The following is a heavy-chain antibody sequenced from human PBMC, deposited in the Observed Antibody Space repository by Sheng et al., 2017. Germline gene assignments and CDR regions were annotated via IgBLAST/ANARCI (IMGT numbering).Heavy chain of an antibody. V-gene: IGHV3-23*04. CDR2: VSESGGGT. Sequence: EAQLVESGGTLVQPGESLRLSCAGSGFTFSSYAMSWVRQAPGKGLEWVSGVSESGGGTYYADSVKGRFTISRDNSKNTLYLQMNRLTVEDTAVYYCAKHITTGNFDYWGQGTLVTVSS. CDR1: GFTFSSYA. J-gene: IGHJ4*02. CDR3: AKHITTGNFDY. D-gene: IGHD1-1*01.